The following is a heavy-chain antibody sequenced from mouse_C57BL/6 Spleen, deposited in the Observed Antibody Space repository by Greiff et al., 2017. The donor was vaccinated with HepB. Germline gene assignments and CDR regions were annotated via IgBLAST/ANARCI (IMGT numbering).Heavy chain of an antibody. CDR3: ASGLLLRSEWYFDV. V-gene: IGHV1-82*01. Sequence: VQLQQSGPELVKPGASVKISCKASGYAFSSSWMNWVKQRPGKGLEWIGRIYPGDGDTNYNGKFKGKATLTADKSSSTAYMQLSSLTSEDSAVYFCASGLLLRSEWYFDVWGTGTTVTVSS. J-gene: IGHJ1*03. CDR1: GYAFSSSW. CDR2: IYPGDGDT. D-gene: IGHD1-1*01.